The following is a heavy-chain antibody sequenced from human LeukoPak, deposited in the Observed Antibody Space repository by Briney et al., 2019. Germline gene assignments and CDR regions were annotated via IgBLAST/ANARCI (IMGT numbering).Heavy chain of an antibody. J-gene: IGHJ4*02. CDR3: ATETFTGSTMIN. CDR2: MSFDGSQ. CDR1: GRPFSSSI. Sequence: GGSLRLSCALSGRPFSSSIMHWVRRAPGKGLEWVAGMSFDGSQYYVESVKGRFIISRDNSGNTVHLHMTSLRPEDTAVYYCATETFTGSTMINWGQGTLVTVSS. D-gene: IGHD3-16*01. V-gene: IGHV3-30*03.